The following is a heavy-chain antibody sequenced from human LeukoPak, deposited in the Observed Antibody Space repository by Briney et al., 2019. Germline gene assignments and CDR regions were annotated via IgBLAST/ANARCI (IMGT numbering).Heavy chain of an antibody. J-gene: IGHJ6*02. Sequence: ASVKVSRKASGYTFTSYGISWVRQAPGQGLEWMGWISAYNGNTNYAQKLQGRVTMTTDTSTSTAYMELRSLGSDDTAVYYCATAPYYGQYGMDVWGQGTTVTVSS. CDR1: GYTFTSYG. CDR3: ATAPYYGQYGMDV. D-gene: IGHD3-22*01. CDR2: ISAYNGNT. V-gene: IGHV1-18*01.